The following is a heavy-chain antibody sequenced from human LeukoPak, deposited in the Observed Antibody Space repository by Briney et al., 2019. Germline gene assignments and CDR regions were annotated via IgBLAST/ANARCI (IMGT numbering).Heavy chain of an antibody. D-gene: IGHD6-19*01. J-gene: IGHJ4*02. V-gene: IGHV1-8*01. Sequence: GASVKVSCKASGYTFTSYDINWVRQATGQGLEWMGWMNPNSGNTGYAQKFQGRATMTRNTSISTAYMELSSLRSEDTAVYYCARGRYNSGWDDYWGQGTLVTVSS. CDR2: MNPNSGNT. CDR1: GYTFTSYD. CDR3: ARGRYNSGWDDY.